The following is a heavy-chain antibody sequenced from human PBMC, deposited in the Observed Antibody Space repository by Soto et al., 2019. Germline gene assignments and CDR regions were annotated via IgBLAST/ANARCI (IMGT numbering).Heavy chain of an antibody. CDR2: VYYSGST. J-gene: IGHJ4*02. V-gene: IGHV4-59*01. CDR3: AKCGLRVVDGESLDF. Sequence: SETVSVTCTRSGGSIIGYYWSWIRQPPGKGLEWIGYVYYSGSTKYNPSLESRVTISADTSKNQFCLRVTSVTAADTAVYYCAKCGLRVVDGESLDFWGEGLMVTLFS. CDR1: GGSIIGYY. D-gene: IGHD2-21*01.